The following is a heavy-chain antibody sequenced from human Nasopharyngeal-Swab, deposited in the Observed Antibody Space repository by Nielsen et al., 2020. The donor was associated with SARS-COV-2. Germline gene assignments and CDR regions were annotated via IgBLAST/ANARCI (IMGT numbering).Heavy chain of an antibody. V-gene: IGHV3-30-3*01. CDR2: ISYDGSNK. CDR1: GFTFSSYA. D-gene: IGHD3-10*01. J-gene: IGHJ5*02. CDR3: ARDWAHYYGSGALLLWWFDP. Sequence: GGSLRFSCAASGFTFSSYAMHWVRQAPGKGLEWVAVISYDGSNKYYADSVKGRFTISRDNSKNTLYLQMNSLRAEDTAVYYCARDWAHYYGSGALLLWWFDPWGQGTLVTVSS.